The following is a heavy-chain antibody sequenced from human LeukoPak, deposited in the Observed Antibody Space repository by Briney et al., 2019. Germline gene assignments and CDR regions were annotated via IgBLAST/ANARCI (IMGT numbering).Heavy chain of an antibody. CDR2: ISWNSGSI. CDR3: AKESPAYCSGGSCYSFDY. D-gene: IGHD2-15*01. Sequence: SLRLSCAASGFTFEDYVMHWVRQVPGKGLEWVSGISWNSGSIDYADSVKGRFTISRDNAKNSLYLQMNSLRAEDTALYYCAKESPAYCSGGSCYSFDYWGQGTLVTVSS. CDR1: GFTFEDYV. V-gene: IGHV3-9*01. J-gene: IGHJ4*02.